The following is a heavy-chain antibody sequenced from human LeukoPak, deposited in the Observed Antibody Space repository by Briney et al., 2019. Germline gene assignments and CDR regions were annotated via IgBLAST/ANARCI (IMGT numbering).Heavy chain of an antibody. V-gene: IGHV3-7*01. D-gene: IGHD3-10*01. CDR1: GFNFSTYW. Sequence: PGGSLRLSCAASGFNFSTYWMTWVRQVPGKGLEWVANIKEDGSEIYYVDAVKGRFSISRDNAKTSLYLQMNNLSVADTAVYYCVTDQTGRHPYFFDYRGQGTLVTVSS. CDR2: IKEDGSEI. CDR3: VTDQTGRHPYFFDY. J-gene: IGHJ4*02.